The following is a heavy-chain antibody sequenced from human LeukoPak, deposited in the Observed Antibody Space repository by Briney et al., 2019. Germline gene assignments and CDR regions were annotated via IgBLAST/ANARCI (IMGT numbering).Heavy chain of an antibody. Sequence: SETLSLTCTVSGGSISSYYWSWIRQPAGKGLEWIGRIYTSGSTNYNPSLKSRVTMSVGTSKNQFSLKLSSVTAADTAVYYCARGGITMVRGVTVDYYYYYYMDVWGKGTTVTVSS. J-gene: IGHJ6*03. CDR3: ARGGITMVRGVTVDYYYYYYMDV. V-gene: IGHV4-4*07. CDR2: IYTSGST. D-gene: IGHD3-10*01. CDR1: GGSISSYY.